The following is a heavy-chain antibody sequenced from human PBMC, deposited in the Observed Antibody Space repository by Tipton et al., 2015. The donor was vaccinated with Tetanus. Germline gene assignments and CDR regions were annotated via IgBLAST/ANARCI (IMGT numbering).Heavy chain of an antibody. CDR2: ISWNSGSI. D-gene: IGHD2-21*01. CDR1: GFTFVDYA. J-gene: IGHJ4*02. Sequence: LRLSCAASGFTFVDYAMHWVRQAPGKGLEWVSGISWNSGSIGYADSVKGRFTISRDNAKNSLYLQMNSLRAVDTALYYCAKDGDAPYYFDYWGQGTLVSVSS. V-gene: IGHV3-9*01. CDR3: AKDGDAPYYFDY.